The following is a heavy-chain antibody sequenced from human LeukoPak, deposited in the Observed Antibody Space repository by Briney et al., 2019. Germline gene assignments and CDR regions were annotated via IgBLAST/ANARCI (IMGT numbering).Heavy chain of an antibody. Sequence: GGSLRLSCAASGFTVSSNYMSWVRQAPGKGLEWVSVIYSGGSTYYADSVKGRFTISRDNSKNTLYLQMNSLRAEDTAVYYCARGRPGYNMDVWGKGTTVTVSS. V-gene: IGHV3-53*01. CDR1: GFTVSSNY. CDR2: IYSGGST. J-gene: IGHJ6*03. CDR3: ARGRPGYNMDV.